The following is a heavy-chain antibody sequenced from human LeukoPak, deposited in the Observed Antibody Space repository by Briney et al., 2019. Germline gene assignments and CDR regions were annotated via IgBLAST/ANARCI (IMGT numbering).Heavy chain of an antibody. CDR3: AKVVRPSGSYYSPPFDY. Sequence: GGSLRLSCAASGFTFSSYGMHWVRQAPGKGLEWVAFIRYDGSNKYYADSVKGRFTISRDNSKNTLYLQMNSLRAEDTAVYYCAKVVRPSGSYYSPPFDYWGQGTLVTVSS. D-gene: IGHD3-10*01. V-gene: IGHV3-30*02. CDR1: GFTFSSYG. J-gene: IGHJ4*02. CDR2: IRYDGSNK.